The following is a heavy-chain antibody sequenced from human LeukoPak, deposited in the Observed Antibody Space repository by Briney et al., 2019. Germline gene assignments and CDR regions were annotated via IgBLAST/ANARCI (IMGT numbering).Heavy chain of an antibody. CDR3: ARGPYYYDSSGYLRAAEYFQH. Sequence: GASVKVSCKASGGTFSSYAISWVRQAPGQGLEWMGRIIPILGTANYAQKFQGRVTVTADESTSTAYMELSSLRSEDTAVYYCARGPYYYDSSGYLRAAEYFQHWGQGTLVTVSS. V-gene: IGHV1-69*13. D-gene: IGHD3-22*01. CDR2: IIPILGTA. J-gene: IGHJ1*01. CDR1: GGTFSSYA.